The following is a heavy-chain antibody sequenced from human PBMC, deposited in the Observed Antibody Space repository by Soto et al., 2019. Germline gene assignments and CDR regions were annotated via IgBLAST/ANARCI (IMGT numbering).Heavy chain of an antibody. CDR2: SITVGAP. CDR3: ARSPHVTIFGVVPYYFDY. CDR1: VAPSAVVVTT. J-gene: IGHJ4*02. D-gene: IGHD3-3*01. Sequence: QVQLQESGPGLVKPSQTLSLTCTVSVAPSAVVVTTGAGSASTQGRAWSGLGTSITVGAPTTTRPSGGRVSISVDTSKNQFSLKLSSVTAADTAVYYCARSPHVTIFGVVPYYFDYWGQGTLVTVSS. V-gene: IGHV4-31*03.